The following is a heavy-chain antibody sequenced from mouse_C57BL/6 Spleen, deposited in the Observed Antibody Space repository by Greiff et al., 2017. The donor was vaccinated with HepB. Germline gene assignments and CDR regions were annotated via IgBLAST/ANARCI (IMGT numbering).Heavy chain of an antibody. CDR3: ARAGLLLWGFAY. V-gene: IGHV1-26*01. D-gene: IGHD2-3*01. J-gene: IGHJ3*01. Sequence: EVQLQQSGPELVKPGASVKISCKASGYTFTDYYMNWVKQSHGKSLEWIGDINPNNGGTSYNQKFKGKATLTVDKSSSTAYMELRSLTSEDSAVYYCARAGLLLWGFAYWGQGTLVTVSA. CDR1: GYTFTDYY. CDR2: INPNNGGT.